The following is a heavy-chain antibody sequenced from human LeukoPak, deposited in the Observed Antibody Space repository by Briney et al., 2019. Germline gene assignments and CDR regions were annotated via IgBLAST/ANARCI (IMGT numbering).Heavy chain of an antibody. CDR3: ARLVDGYNFGFMDV. J-gene: IGHJ6*04. D-gene: IGHD5-24*01. Sequence: SVKGRLTISRDNAKNSLYLQMNSLRAEDTALYYCARLVDGYNFGFMDVWGKGATVTVSP. V-gene: IGHV3-20*03.